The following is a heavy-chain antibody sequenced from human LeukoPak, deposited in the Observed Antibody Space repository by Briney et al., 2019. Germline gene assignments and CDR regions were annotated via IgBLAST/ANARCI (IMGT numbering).Heavy chain of an antibody. CDR3: ARLTSSWYQDWYFDL. CDR1: GGSISSSSYY. Sequence: SETLSLTCTVSGGSISSSSYYWGWIRQPPGKGLEWIGRIYTSGSPNYNPSLKSRVTMSVDTSKNQFSLKLSSVTAADTAVYYCARLTSSWYQDWYFDLWGRGTLVTVSS. D-gene: IGHD6-13*01. J-gene: IGHJ2*01. CDR2: IYTSGSP. V-gene: IGHV4-61*05.